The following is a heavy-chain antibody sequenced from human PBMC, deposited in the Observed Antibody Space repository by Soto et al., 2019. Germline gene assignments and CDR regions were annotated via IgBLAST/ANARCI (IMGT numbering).Heavy chain of an antibody. V-gene: IGHV1-69*12. J-gene: IGHJ6*02. CDR2: IIPIFGTA. CDR1: GGTFSSYA. Sequence: QVQLVQSGAEVKKPGSSVKVSCKASGGTFSSYAISWVRQAPGQGLEWMGGIIPIFGTANYAQKFQGRFKITADESTSTAYMELSSLRSEDTAVYYCASRGYSYGYLYYGMDVWGQGSTVTVSS. CDR3: ASRGYSYGYLYYGMDV. D-gene: IGHD5-18*01.